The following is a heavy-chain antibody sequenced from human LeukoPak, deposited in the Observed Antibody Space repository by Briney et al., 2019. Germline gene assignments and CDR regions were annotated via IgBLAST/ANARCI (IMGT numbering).Heavy chain of an antibody. CDR2: MNPNSGNT. J-gene: IGHJ3*02. D-gene: IGHD3-10*01. CDR3: ARDGALWFGESSI. Sequence: ASVKVSCKASGHTFTSYDINWVRQATGQGLEWMGWMNPNSGNTGYAQKFQGRVTMTRNTSISTAYMELSSLRSEDTAVYYCARDGALWFGESSIWGQGTMVTVSS. CDR1: GHTFTSYD. V-gene: IGHV1-8*01.